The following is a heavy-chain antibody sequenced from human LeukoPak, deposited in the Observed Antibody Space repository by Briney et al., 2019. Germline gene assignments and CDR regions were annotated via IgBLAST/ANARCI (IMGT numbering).Heavy chain of an antibody. CDR3: GNFDF. CDR2: IYSNGGT. J-gene: IGHJ3*01. CDR1: GGSIRSSRYY. V-gene: IGHV4-39*01. Sequence: PSETLSLTCTVSGGSIRSSRYYWGWIRQPPGKGLEWIGSIYSNGGTYYNPSLRSRVTMSVDTSKNQFSLKLTSVTAAEMAVYYCGNFDFWGQGTMVIVSS.